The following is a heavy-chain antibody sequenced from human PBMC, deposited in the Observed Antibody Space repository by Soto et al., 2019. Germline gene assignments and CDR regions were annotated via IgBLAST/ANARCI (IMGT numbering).Heavy chain of an antibody. V-gene: IGHV3-74*01. CDR1: GFSFSSHW. D-gene: IGHD2-2*01. CDR3: ARGVPNCSSSSCYFDF. J-gene: IGHJ4*02. Sequence: RGSLRLSCAASGFSFSSHWMNWVRQAPGKGLVWVSRISGDGRTTSHADSVKGRFTISRDNAKNTLYLQVNSLRVEDTAVYYCARGVPNCSSSSCYFDFWGQGILVTVSS. CDR2: ISGDGRTT.